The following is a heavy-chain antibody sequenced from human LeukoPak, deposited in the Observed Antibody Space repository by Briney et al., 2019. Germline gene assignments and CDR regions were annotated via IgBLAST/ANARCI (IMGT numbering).Heavy chain of an antibody. J-gene: IGHJ5*02. CDR1: GGSFSGFF. Sequence: SETLSLTCAVSGGSFSGFFWSWIRQPPGKGLEWIGEINDSGSTNYNPSLKSRVTISVDTSKNQFSLKLSSVTAADAAVYYCARVLIGSITTYNWFDPWGQGTLVTVSS. CDR3: ARVLIGSITTYNWFDP. V-gene: IGHV4-34*01. D-gene: IGHD3-10*01. CDR2: INDSGST.